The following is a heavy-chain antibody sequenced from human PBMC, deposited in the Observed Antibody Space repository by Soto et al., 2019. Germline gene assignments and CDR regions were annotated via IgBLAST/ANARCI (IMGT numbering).Heavy chain of an antibody. D-gene: IGHD1-1*01. V-gene: IGHV1-69*01. J-gene: IGHJ6*02. CDR1: GGTFSSYA. CDR3: ARGGKERFRGSGMDV. CDR2: IIYIFGTA. Sequence: QVQLVQSGAEVQKPGTSVKISCKVSGGTFSSYAISWVRQAPGQGLEWLGEIIYIFGTAMYAQKFQGRVTIIADESASTASMGLSSLRSDDTAVYYCARGGKERFRGSGMDVWGQGTTVTVSS.